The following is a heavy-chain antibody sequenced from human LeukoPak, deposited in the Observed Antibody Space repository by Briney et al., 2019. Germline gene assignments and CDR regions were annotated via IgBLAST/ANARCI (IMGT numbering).Heavy chain of an antibody. CDR1: GFTFSSYG. CDR2: IWHDGSNK. V-gene: IGHV3-33*01. CDR3: TRWFGGGGYYYNMDV. Sequence: PGGSLRLSCAASGFTFSSYGMHWVRQAPGKGLEWVAVIWHDGSNKFYTASVKGRFTISRDISKNTLYLQMNSLRAEDTAVYYCTRWFGGGGYYYNMDVWGQGTTVTVSS. D-gene: IGHD3-10*01. J-gene: IGHJ6*02.